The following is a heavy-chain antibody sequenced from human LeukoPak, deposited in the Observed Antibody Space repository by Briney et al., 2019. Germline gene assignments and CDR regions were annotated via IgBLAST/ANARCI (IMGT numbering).Heavy chain of an antibody. V-gene: IGHV3-23*01. CDR3: AKELTLWFGEPIDY. CDR1: GFTFSSYA. D-gene: IGHD3-10*01. J-gene: IGHJ4*02. Sequence: PGGSLRLSCAASGFTFSSYAMSWVRQAPGKGLEWVSAISGSGGSTYYADSVKGRFTTSRDNSKNTLYLQMNSLRAEDTAVYYCAKELTLWFGEPIDYWGQGTLVTVSS. CDR2: ISGSGGST.